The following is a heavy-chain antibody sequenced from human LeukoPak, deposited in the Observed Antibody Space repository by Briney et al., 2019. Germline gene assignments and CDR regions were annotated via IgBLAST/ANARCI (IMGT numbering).Heavy chain of an antibody. J-gene: IGHJ6*03. CDR1: GFTVSSNY. Sequence: GGSLRLSCAASGFTVSSNYMSWVRQAPGKGLEWVAVISYDGSNKYYADSVKGRFTISRDNSKNTLYLQMNSLRAEDTAVYYCAREPYSSGWYGNYYYYYMDVWGKGTTVTVSS. CDR3: AREPYSSGWYGNYYYYYMDV. D-gene: IGHD6-19*01. V-gene: IGHV3-30*01. CDR2: ISYDGSNK.